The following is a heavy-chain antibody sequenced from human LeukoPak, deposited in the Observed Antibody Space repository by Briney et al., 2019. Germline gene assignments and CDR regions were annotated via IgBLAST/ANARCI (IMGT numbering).Heavy chain of an antibody. D-gene: IGHD5-18*01. Sequence: GGSLRLSCAASGFTFITYAMSWVRQAPGKGLEWVSAISGSGGSTYYADSVKGRFTISRDNSKNTLYLQMNSLRAEDTAVYYCAKEYRIQLWSHWGQGTLVTVSS. CDR1: GFTFITYA. CDR2: ISGSGGST. J-gene: IGHJ4*02. CDR3: AKEYRIQLWSH. V-gene: IGHV3-23*01.